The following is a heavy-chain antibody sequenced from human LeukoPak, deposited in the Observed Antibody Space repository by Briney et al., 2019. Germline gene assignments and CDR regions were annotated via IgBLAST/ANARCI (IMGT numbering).Heavy chain of an antibody. CDR3: ARRRIAARRDVYFDY. CDR1: GFSLSTSGMC. Sequence: SGPTLVNPTPTLTLTCTFSGFSLSTSGMCVSWIRQPPGKALEWLARIDWDDDKYYSTSLKTRLTISKDTSKNQVVLTMTNMDPVDTATYYCARRRIAARRDVYFDYWGQGTLVTVSS. V-gene: IGHV2-70*11. J-gene: IGHJ4*02. CDR2: IDWDDDK. D-gene: IGHD6-13*01.